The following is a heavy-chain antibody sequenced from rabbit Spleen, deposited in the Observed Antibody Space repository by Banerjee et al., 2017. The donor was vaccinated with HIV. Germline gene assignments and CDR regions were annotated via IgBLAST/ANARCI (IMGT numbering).Heavy chain of an antibody. V-gene: IGHV1S45*01. CDR2: MVAGSSGSA. CDR3: AGDHAISGYRFNL. D-gene: IGHD1-1*01. Sequence: QEQREESGGVVVKPEGLLPLTCTASGFSFSSSHYICGLRQAPGKGLEWIGCMVAGSSGSAYYASWAKGRFTISKSSSTAVTLQLTSLTAADAASYFCAGDHAISGYRFNLWGPGTLVTVS. J-gene: IGHJ4*01. CDR1: GFSFSSSHY.